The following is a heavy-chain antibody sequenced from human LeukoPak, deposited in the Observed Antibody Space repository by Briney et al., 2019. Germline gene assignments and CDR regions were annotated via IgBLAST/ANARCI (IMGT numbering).Heavy chain of an antibody. V-gene: IGHV4-59*01. CDR2: IYYSGST. J-gene: IGHJ4*02. CDR3: ARNDYGDPFDY. D-gene: IGHD4-17*01. CDR1: GGSFSGYY. Sequence: SETLSLTCAVYGGSFSGYYWSWIRQPPGKGLEWIGYIYYSGSTNYNPSLKSRVTISVDTSKNQFSLKLSSVTAADTAVYYCARNDYGDPFDYWGQGTLVTVSS.